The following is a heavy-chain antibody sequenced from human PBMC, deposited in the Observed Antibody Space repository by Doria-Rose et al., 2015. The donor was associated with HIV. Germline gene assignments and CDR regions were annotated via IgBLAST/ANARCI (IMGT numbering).Heavy chain of an antibody. CDR1: GVSLSSPGMG. J-gene: IGHJ4*02. Sequence: QVTLKESGPVLVKPTETLTLTCTVSGVSLSSPGMGVSWIRQPPGKALEWLAKIFSDDERSYKTSLNSRLTISRGTSKSQVVLTMTDMDPVDTATYYCARIKSSRWYHKYYFDFWGQGTLVIVS. D-gene: IGHD6-13*01. V-gene: IGHV2-26*01. CDR2: IFSDDER. CDR3: ARIKSSRWYHKYYFDF.